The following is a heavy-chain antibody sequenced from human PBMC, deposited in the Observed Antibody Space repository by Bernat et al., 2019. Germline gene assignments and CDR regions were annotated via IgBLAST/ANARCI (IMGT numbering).Heavy chain of an antibody. CDR2: IYSDGST. D-gene: IGHD3-22*01. V-gene: IGHV3-53*01. CDR1: GFTVSSNY. CDR3: ASYYDSSVYRDY. Sequence: EVQLVESGGGLIQPGGSLRLSCAASGFTVSSNYMSWVRQAPGKGLEWVSVIYSDGSTYYADSVKGRFTISRDNSKNTLYLQMNSLRADDTAVYYCASYYDSSVYRDYWGQGTLVTVSS. J-gene: IGHJ4*02.